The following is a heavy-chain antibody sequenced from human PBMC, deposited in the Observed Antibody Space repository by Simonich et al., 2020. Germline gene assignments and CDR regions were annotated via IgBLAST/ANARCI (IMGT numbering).Heavy chain of an antibody. CDR2: IYHRGST. D-gene: IGHD6-13*01. J-gene: IGHJ6*02. Sequence: QVQLQESGPGLVKPSETLSLTCAVSGYSISSGYYWGWIRQPPGKGLEWIGSIYHRGSTYYNPSLKSRVTISVDTSKNKFSLKLSSVTAADTAVYYCARVGYSNYYYYGMDVWGQGTTVTVSS. V-gene: IGHV4-38-2*01. CDR3: ARVGYSNYYYYGMDV. CDR1: GYSISSGYY.